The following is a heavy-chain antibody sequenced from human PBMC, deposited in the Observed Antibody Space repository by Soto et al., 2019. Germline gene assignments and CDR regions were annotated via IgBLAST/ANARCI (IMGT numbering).Heavy chain of an antibody. Sequence: GASVKVSCKASGGTFSSYTISWVRQAPGQGLEWMGRIIPILGIANYAQKFQGRVTITADKSTSTAYMELSSLRSEDTAVYYCARDQASGPGGGLTVTTFDPWGQGTLVTVSS. D-gene: IGHD4-17*01. J-gene: IGHJ5*02. CDR1: GGTFSSYT. V-gene: IGHV1-69*04. CDR2: IIPILGIA. CDR3: ARDQASGPGGGLTVTTFDP.